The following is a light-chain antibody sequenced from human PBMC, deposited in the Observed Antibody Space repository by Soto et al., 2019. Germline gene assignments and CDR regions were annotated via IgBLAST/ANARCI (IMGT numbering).Light chain of an antibody. J-gene: IGKJ1*01. V-gene: IGKV3-20*01. Sequence: EVVLTQSPGTLSLSPGERVTLSCRASQSVASSYLAWYQQKPGRAPRLLFDSASSRATGIPDRFSGSGSGTDFTLTISRLEPEDFAVYYCHHFGSLPETFGQGTNVEI. CDR2: SAS. CDR3: HHFGSLPET. CDR1: QSVASSY.